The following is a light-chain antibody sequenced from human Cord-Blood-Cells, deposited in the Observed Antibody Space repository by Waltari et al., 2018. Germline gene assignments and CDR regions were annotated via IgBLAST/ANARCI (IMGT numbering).Light chain of an antibody. J-gene: IGKJ4*01. CDR3: QKYNSAPLT. V-gene: IGKV1-27*01. Sequence: LLIPQSPSPPAAAGEGIIIITCRARQGISNYLAWYQQKPGKVPKLLIYAASTLQSGVPSRFSGSGSGTDFTLTISSLQPEDVATYYCQKYNSAPLTFGRGTKVEIK. CDR2: AAS. CDR1: QGISNY.